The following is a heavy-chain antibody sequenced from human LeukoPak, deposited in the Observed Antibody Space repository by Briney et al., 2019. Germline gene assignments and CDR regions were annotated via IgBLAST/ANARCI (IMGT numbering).Heavy chain of an antibody. D-gene: IGHD3-16*01. V-gene: IGHV1-8*01. J-gene: IGHJ6*02. CDR3: ARFLGGTTFLYYYYYGMDV. Sequence: ASVKVSCKASGYTFTSYDINWVRQATGQGLEWMGWMNPNSGNTGCAQKFQGRVTMTRNTSISTAYMELSSLRSEDTAVYYCARFLGGTTFLYYYYYGMDVWGQGTTVTVSS. CDR2: MNPNSGNT. CDR1: GYTFTSYD.